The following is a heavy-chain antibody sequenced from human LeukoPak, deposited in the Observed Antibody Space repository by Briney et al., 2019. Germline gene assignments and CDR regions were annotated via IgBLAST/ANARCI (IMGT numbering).Heavy chain of an antibody. J-gene: IGHJ4*02. D-gene: IGHD1-1*01. CDR3: ARLEFAGTHYFDY. CDR1: GYTFTSYG. Sequence: VASVKVSCKASGYTFTSYGISWVRQAPGQGLEWMGWISVYNGNTNYAQKLQGRVTMTTDTSTSTAYMDLRSLGSDDTAVYYCARLEFAGTHYFDYWGQGTLVTVSP. V-gene: IGHV1-18*01. CDR2: ISVYNGNT.